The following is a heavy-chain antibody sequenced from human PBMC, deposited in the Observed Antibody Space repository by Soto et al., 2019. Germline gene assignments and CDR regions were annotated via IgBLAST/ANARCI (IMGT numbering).Heavy chain of an antibody. D-gene: IGHD3-16*01. CDR1: GYTFHNYW. J-gene: IGHJ6*02. CDR3: ARHYGCTRNQCYGTDV. CDR2: IDPGDSYT. V-gene: IGHV5-10-1*01. Sequence: PGESLKISCKASGYTFHNYWISWVRQMPGKGLEWLGNIDPGDSYTNYNPSFKGHVTISTDKSINAAFLQWSSLRASDTAIYYCARHYGCTRNQCYGTDVWGQGTTVTVSS.